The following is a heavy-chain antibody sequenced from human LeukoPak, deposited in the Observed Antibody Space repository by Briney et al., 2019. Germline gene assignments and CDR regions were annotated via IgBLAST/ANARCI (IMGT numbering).Heavy chain of an antibody. D-gene: IGHD3-22*01. V-gene: IGHV4-61*02. Sequence: SETLSLTCTVSGGSISSGNYYWSWIRQPAGKRLEWIGRIYTSGSTNYNPTLKSRVTISADTSKNQFFLKLSSVTAADTAVYYCARESDLSHYDRTDYWGQGTLVTVSS. CDR1: GGSISSGNYY. CDR3: ARESDLSHYDRTDY. CDR2: IYTSGST. J-gene: IGHJ4*02.